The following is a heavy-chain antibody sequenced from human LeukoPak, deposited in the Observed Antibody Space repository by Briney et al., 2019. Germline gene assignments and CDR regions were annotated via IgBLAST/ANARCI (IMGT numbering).Heavy chain of an antibody. J-gene: IGHJ4*02. CDR1: GNSFTNYW. CDR2: IYPGDFDT. Sequence: GESLKISCKGSGNSFTNYWIAWVRQMPGKGLEWMGIIYPGDFDTRYSPSFQGQVTISVDKSISTAYLQWSSLKASDTAIYYCARLEYCGGGSCYSPFDSWGQGTLVTVSS. CDR3: ARLEYCGGGSCYSPFDS. D-gene: IGHD2-15*01. V-gene: IGHV5-51*01.